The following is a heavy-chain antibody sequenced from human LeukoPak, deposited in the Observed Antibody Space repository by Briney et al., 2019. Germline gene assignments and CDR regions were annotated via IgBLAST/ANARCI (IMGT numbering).Heavy chain of an antibody. D-gene: IGHD6-13*01. CDR1: GFTFSSYA. Sequence: GGSLRLSCAASGFTFSSYAMSWVRQAPGKGLEWVSAISGSGGSTYYADSVKGRFTISRDNSKNTLYLQMNSLRAEDTAVYYCAKGMGYSSSCNPVDYRGQGTLVTVSS. J-gene: IGHJ4*02. V-gene: IGHV3-23*01. CDR2: ISGSGGST. CDR3: AKGMGYSSSCNPVDY.